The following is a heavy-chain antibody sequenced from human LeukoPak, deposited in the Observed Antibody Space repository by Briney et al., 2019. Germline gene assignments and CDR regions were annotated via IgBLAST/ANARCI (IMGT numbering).Heavy chain of an antibody. CDR2: IYTSDNT. D-gene: IGHD2-2*01. J-gene: IGHJ6*03. Sequence: SETLSLTCTVSDGSISGYYWTWIRQPAGKGLEWIGRIYTSDNTIYNPSLRSRVTMSVDTSKNQFSLKLSSVTAADTAVYYCARGFVPAGMARYYYMDVWGKGTTVTVSS. CDR3: ARGFVPAGMARYYYMDV. V-gene: IGHV4-4*07. CDR1: DGSISGYY.